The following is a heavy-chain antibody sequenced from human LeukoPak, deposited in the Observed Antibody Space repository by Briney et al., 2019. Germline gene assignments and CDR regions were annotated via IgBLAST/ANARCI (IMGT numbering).Heavy chain of an antibody. J-gene: IGHJ4*02. Sequence: ASVKVSCKASGYTFTSYYMHWVRQAPGQGLEWMGIINPSGGSTSYAQKFRGRVTMTRDMSTSTVYMELSSLRSEDTAVYYCARDYDSSGYAYYFDYWGQGTLVTVSS. V-gene: IGHV1-46*01. CDR3: ARDYDSSGYAYYFDY. CDR2: INPSGGST. D-gene: IGHD3-22*01. CDR1: GYTFTSYY.